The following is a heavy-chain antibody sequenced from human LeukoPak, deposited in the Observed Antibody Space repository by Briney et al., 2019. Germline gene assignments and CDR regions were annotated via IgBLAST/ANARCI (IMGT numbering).Heavy chain of an antibody. CDR2: MNPNSGNT. D-gene: IGHD1-7*01. CDR3: TRGLTGTTSNY. J-gene: IGHJ4*02. CDR1: GYTFTSYD. Sequence: ASVKVSCKASGYTFTSYDINWVRQAPGPGLEWMGWMNPNSGNTGYVQKFQGRVTITRNTSISTAYMELSSLRSEDTAVYYCTRGLTGTTSNYWGQGTPVTVSS. V-gene: IGHV1-8*03.